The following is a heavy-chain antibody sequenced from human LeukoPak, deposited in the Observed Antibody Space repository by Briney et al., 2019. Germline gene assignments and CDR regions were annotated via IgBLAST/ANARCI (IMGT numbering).Heavy chain of an antibody. CDR1: GGSINSYY. CDR2: ISTSGNT. CDR3: ARAYSSSSAGLRYYGMDV. V-gene: IGHV4-4*07. D-gene: IGHD6-6*01. J-gene: IGHJ6*02. Sequence: SETLSLTCTVSGGSINSYYWSWIRQPAGKGLEWIGRISTSGNTNYNPSLKSRVTMSIDTSENQFSLKLSSVTAADTAVYYCARAYSSSSAGLRYYGMDVWGQGTTVTVSS.